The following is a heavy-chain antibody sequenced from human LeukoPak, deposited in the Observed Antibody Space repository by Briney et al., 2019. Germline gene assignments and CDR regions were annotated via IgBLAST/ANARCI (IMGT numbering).Heavy chain of an antibody. V-gene: IGHV3-23*01. CDR3: AKGGYPAKYYYMDV. Sequence: GGSLRLSCAASGFTFSSYAMSWVRQAPGKGLEWVSAVSGSAGSTYYADSVKGRFTISRDNSKNTLYLQMNSLRAEDTAIYYCAKGGYPAKYYYMDVWGKGTTVTISS. J-gene: IGHJ6*03. CDR1: GFTFSSYA. CDR2: VSGSAGST. D-gene: IGHD1-1*01.